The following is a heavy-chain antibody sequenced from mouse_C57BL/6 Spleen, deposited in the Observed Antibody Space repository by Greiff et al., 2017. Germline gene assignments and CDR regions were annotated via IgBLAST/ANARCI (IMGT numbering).Heavy chain of an antibody. Sequence: QVQLQQSGAELVKPGASVKMSCKASGYTFTSYWITWVKQRPGQGLEWIGDIYPGSGSTNYNEKFKSKATLTVDTSSSTAYMQLSSLTSADSAVYYCARGDGYYGWFAYWGQGTLVTVSA. CDR2: IYPGSGST. CDR1: GYTFTSYW. J-gene: IGHJ3*01. D-gene: IGHD2-3*01. V-gene: IGHV1-55*01. CDR3: ARGDGYYGWFAY.